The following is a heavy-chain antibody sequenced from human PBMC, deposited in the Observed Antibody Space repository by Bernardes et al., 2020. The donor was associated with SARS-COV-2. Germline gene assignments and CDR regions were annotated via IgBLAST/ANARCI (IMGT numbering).Heavy chain of an antibody. V-gene: IGHV3-23*01. D-gene: IGHD6-13*01. J-gene: IGHJ4*02. CDR1: GLNFMNYD. Sequence: GGSLRLSCAASGLNFMNYDMSWVRQAPGKGLEWVSTISGSGGSTYYADSVKGRFTISRDNSKNTLYLQMNSLRAEDTAVYYCAKDWAAAGTEYFDYWGQGTLVTVSS. CDR3: AKDWAAAGTEYFDY. CDR2: ISGSGGST.